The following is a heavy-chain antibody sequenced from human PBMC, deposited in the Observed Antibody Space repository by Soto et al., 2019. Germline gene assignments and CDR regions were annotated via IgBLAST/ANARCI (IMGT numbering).Heavy chain of an antibody. CDR2: IYPGDSDT. D-gene: IGHD3-22*01. J-gene: IGHJ4*02. CDR3: ARRSDYDSTGYSDFDY. Sequence: GESLKISCKGSGYNFGAYWIAWVRLIPGKGLELMGIIYPGDSDTRYSPSFQGQVTISADKSTSAAYLHWSSLKASDTAMYFCARRSDYDSTGYSDFDYWGLGTPVTVSS. V-gene: IGHV5-51*01. CDR1: GYNFGAYW.